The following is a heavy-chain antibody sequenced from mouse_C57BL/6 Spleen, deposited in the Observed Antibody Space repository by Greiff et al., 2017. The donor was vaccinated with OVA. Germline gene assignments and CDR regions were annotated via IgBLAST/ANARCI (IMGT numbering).Heavy chain of an antibody. CDR1: GFTYSSYA. CDR3: ARDGLGYGPSGGFAY. V-gene: IGHV5-4*01. D-gene: IGHD1-2*01. Sequence: EVQLQESGGGLVKPGGSLKLSCAASGFTYSSYAMSWVRQTPEKRLEWVATISDGGSYTYYPDNVQGRFTISRDNAKNNLYLQMSHLKSEDTAMYYCARDGLGYGPSGGFAYWGQGTLVTVSA. J-gene: IGHJ3*01. CDR2: ISDGGSYT.